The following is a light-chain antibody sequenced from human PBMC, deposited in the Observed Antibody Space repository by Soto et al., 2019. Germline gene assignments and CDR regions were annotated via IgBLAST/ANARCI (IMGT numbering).Light chain of an antibody. Sequence: QSALTQPASVSGSPGQSITISCTGTSSDVGGYNYVSWFQHHPGKAPKLIIYEVSYRPSGVSNRFSASKSGDTASLTISGLQAGDEADYYCSSFTNTITRYAFGTGTKVTVL. CDR2: EVS. CDR3: SSFTNTITRYA. CDR1: SSDVGGYNY. V-gene: IGLV2-14*01. J-gene: IGLJ1*01.